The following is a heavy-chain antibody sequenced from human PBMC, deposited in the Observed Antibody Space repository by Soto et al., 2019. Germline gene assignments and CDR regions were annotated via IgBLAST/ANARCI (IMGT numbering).Heavy chain of an antibody. CDR2: ISTAGNST. J-gene: IGHJ4*02. V-gene: IGHV3-23*01. CDR1: GFTFIDYA. CDR3: AKGGSFGGIRDS. D-gene: IGHD3-10*01. Sequence: EVQLLDSGGGLVQPGGSLRLSCAASGFTFIDYAMSWVRQAPGKGLEWVATISTAGNSTFSANSVKGRFTISRDNSKHTLYLQMNSLKVEDTAFYFCAKGGSFGGIRDSWGRGTLVTVSS.